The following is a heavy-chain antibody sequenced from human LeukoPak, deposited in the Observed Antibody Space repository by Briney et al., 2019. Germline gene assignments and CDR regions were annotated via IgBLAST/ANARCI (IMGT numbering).Heavy chain of an antibody. D-gene: IGHD2-2*01. V-gene: IGHV1-69*05. CDR2: IIPIFGTA. J-gene: IGHJ3*02. CDR3: ARADVVPAANQNAFDI. CDR1: GGTFSCYA. Sequence: ASVKDSCKASGGTFSCYAISWVRQAPGQGLEWMGGIIPIFGTANYAQKFQGRVTITTDESTSTAYMELSSLRSEDTAVYYCARADVVPAANQNAFDIWGQGTMVTVSS.